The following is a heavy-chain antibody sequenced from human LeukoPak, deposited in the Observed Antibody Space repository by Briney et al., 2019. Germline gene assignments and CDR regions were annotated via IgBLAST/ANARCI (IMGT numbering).Heavy chain of an antibody. D-gene: IGHD3-10*01. CDR1: GFTFSSYG. CDR2: ISHDGSSK. J-gene: IGHJ5*02. V-gene: IGHV3-30*03. CDR3: ARDAYLWFVLPGVDNWFDP. Sequence: GGSLRLSCAASGFTFSSYGMHWVRQAPGKGLEWVAVISHDGSSKYYADSVKGRFTISRDNSKNTLYLQMNSLRAEDRAVYYCARDAYLWFVLPGVDNWFDPWGQGTLVTVSS.